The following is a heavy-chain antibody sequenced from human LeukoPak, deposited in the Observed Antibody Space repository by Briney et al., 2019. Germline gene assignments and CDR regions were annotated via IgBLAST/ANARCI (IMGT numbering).Heavy chain of an antibody. CDR3: ARDLRSSGSYWENYYYGMDV. V-gene: IGHV1-69*05. CDR2: IIPIFGTA. CDR1: GGTFSSYA. J-gene: IGHJ6*02. Sequence: ASVKVSCKASGGTFSSYAISWVRQAPGQGLEWMGGIIPIFGTANYAQKFQGRVTITTDESTSTAYMELSSLRSEDTAVYYCARDLRSSGSYWENYYYGMDVWGQGTTVTVSS. D-gene: IGHD1-26*01.